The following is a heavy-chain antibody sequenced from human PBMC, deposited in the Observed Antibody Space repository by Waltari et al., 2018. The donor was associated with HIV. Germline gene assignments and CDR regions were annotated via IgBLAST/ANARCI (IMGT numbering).Heavy chain of an antibody. Sequence: QVQLVQSGAEVKKPGSSVKVSCKASGGTFRSYAISWVRQAPGPGLEWMGGIIPIFGTANYAQKFQGRVTITADESTSTAYMELSSLRSEDTAVYYCARSYYDSSGYYLYYFDYWGQGTLVTVSS. J-gene: IGHJ4*02. CDR3: ARSYYDSSGYYLYYFDY. D-gene: IGHD3-22*01. CDR2: IIPIFGTA. CDR1: GGTFRSYA. V-gene: IGHV1-69*01.